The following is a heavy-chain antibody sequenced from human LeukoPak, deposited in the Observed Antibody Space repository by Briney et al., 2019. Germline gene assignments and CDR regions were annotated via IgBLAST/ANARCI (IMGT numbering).Heavy chain of an antibody. CDR3: ARDGQWLVYRFDY. CDR2: ISSSSSYI. V-gene: IGHV3-21*01. J-gene: IGHJ4*02. D-gene: IGHD6-19*01. Sequence: PGGSLRLSCAASGFTFSSYAMSWVRQAPGKGLEWVSSISSSSSYIYYADSVKGRFTISRDNAKNSLYLQMNSLRAEDTAVYYCARDGQWLVYRFDYWGQGTLVTVSS. CDR1: GFTFSSYA.